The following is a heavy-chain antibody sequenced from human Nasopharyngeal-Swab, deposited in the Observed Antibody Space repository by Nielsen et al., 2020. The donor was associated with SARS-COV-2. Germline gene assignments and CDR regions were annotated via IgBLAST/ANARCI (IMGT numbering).Heavy chain of an antibody. V-gene: IGHV4-39*01. Sequence: SETLSLTCTVSGGSISISRYYWGWVRQPPGKGLEWIGSINYSGSTYYNPSLPSLKSRVTLSVDTSKNQFSLKLSSVTAADTAVYYCARRPVNPCLDYWGQGTLVTVSS. J-gene: IGHJ4*02. CDR3: ARRPVNPCLDY. CDR1: GGSISISRYY. CDR2: INYSGST. D-gene: IGHD3-16*02.